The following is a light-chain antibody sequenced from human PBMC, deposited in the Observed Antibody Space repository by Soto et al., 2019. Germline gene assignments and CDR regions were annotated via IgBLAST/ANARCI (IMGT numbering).Light chain of an antibody. J-gene: IGKJ4*01. CDR3: QQYNSYPLT. Sequence: DIQMTQSPSSLSASVGDSVTITCRATEDISTFLAWFQQKPGKPPKSLIYAASRLQSGVPSRFSGSGSATDFTLAISSLQPEDFATYYCQQYNSYPLTFGGGTKVDIK. CDR1: EDISTF. V-gene: IGKV1-16*01. CDR2: AAS.